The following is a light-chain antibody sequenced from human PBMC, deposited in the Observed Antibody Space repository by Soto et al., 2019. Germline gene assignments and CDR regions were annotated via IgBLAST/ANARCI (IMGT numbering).Light chain of an antibody. V-gene: IGLV2-14*01. J-gene: IGLJ1*01. Sequence: QSALTQPASVSGSPGQSITISCAGTITDVGGYNYVSWYQQHPGIAPKLMISEVSNRPSGVSTHFSGSKSGNTASLTISGLQPEDEAEYYCSSYTSRSTFVFGTGTKLTVL. CDR1: ITDVGGYNY. CDR2: EVS. CDR3: SSYTSRSTFV.